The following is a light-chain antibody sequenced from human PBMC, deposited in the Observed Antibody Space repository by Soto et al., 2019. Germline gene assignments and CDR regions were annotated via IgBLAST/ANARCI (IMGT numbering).Light chain of an antibody. CDR3: CSFVGGSTSFV. CDR1: SSDVGSYNL. J-gene: IGLJ1*01. V-gene: IGLV2-23*01. Sequence: QSVLTQPASVSGSPGQSITISCTGTSSDVGSYNLVSWYQQHPGKAPKLVIYEGSKRPSGVSNRFSGSKSGNTASLTISGLQAEDEADFYCCSFVGGSTSFVFGTGTKVTVL. CDR2: EGS.